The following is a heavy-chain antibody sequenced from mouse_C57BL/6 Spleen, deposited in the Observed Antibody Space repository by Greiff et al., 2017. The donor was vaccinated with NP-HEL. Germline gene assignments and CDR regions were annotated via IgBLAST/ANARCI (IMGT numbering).Heavy chain of an antibody. V-gene: IGHV5-12*01. CDR1: GFTFSDYY. CDR2: ISNGGGST. J-gene: IGHJ4*01. Sequence: EVKLVESGGGLVQPGGSLKLSCAASGFTFSDYYMYWVRQTPEKRLEWVAYISNGGGSTYYPDTVKGRFTISRDNAKNTLYLQMSRLKSEDTAMYYCASSYDYDGAGAMDYWGQGTSVTVSS. CDR3: ASSYDYDGAGAMDY. D-gene: IGHD2-4*01.